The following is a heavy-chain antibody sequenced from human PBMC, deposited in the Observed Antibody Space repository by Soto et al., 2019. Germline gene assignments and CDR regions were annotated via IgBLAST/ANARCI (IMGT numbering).Heavy chain of an antibody. J-gene: IGHJ6*02. Sequence: QVHLVQSGAEVKKPGASVNVSCKTSGYTFTRNGISWVRQAPGQGLEWMGWISPNSGNTKYAQKLQGRVIMTTDISTSTAYMELRSLRSDDTAVYYCVKDRDSNSWPSRDVWGPGTTVTVSS. D-gene: IGHD3-22*01. CDR2: ISPNSGNT. CDR3: VKDRDSNSWPSRDV. CDR1: GYTFTRNG. V-gene: IGHV1-18*01.